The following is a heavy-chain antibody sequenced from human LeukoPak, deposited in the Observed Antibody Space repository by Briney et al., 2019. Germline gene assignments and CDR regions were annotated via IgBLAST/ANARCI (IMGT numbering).Heavy chain of an antibody. CDR1: GYTFTSYA. D-gene: IGHD6-6*01. CDR2: INTNTGNP. J-gene: IGHJ3*02. CDR3: ARCYSSSSPIGAFDI. Sequence: ASVKVSCKASGYTFTSYAMNWVRQAPGQGLEWMGWINTNTGNPTYAQGFTGRFVFSLDTSVSTAYLQISSLEAEDTAVYYCARCYSSSSPIGAFDIWGQGTMVTVSS. V-gene: IGHV7-4-1*02.